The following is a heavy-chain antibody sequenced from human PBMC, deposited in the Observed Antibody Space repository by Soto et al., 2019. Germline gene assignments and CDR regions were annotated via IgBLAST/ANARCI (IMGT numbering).Heavy chain of an antibody. V-gene: IGHV3-15*01. CDR2: IKSKSDGGTT. Sequence: GGSLRLSXAASGFTFSNAWMSWVRQAPGKGLEWVGRIKSKSDGGTTESAAPVKGRFSISRDDSKNTLYLQMNSLKTEDTAVYFCTTVGYGDYSALGYYYGMDVWGQGTTVTVSS. CDR1: GFTFSNAW. D-gene: IGHD4-17*01. CDR3: TTVGYGDYSALGYYYGMDV. J-gene: IGHJ6*02.